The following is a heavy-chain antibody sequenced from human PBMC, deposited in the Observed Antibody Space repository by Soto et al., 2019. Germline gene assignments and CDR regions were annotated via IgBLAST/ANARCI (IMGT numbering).Heavy chain of an antibody. V-gene: IGHV3-49*03. D-gene: IGHD3-9*01. CDR2: FRSKAYGGTT. Sequence: PGGSLRLSCTASGFTFGDYAMSWFRQAPGKGLEWVGFFRSKAYGGTTEYAASVKGRFTISRDDSKSIAYLQMNSLKTEDTAVYYCTRYGDYDILTGPPPYYYYYGMDVWGQGTTVTVSS. CDR1: GFTFGDYA. J-gene: IGHJ6*02. CDR3: TRYGDYDILTGPPPYYYYYGMDV.